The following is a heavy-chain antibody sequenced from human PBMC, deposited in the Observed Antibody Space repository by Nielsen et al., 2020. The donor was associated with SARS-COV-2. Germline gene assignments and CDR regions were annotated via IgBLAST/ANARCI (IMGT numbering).Heavy chain of an antibody. CDR1: GFTFDDYA. J-gene: IGHJ4*02. D-gene: IGHD4-17*01. CDR2: ISWNSGSI. Sequence: GESLRLSCAASGFTFDDYAMQWVRQAPGKGLEWVSGISWNSGSIGYADSVKGRFTISRDNAKNSLYLQMNSLRAEDTALYYCAKVANGDYVDYWGQGTLVTVSS. V-gene: IGHV3-9*01. CDR3: AKVANGDYVDY.